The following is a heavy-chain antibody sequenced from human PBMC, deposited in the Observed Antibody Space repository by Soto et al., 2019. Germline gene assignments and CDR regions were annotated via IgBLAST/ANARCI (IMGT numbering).Heavy chain of an antibody. CDR1: GFTFSSYG. Sequence: GGSLRLSCAASGFTFSSYGMHWVRQAPGKGLEWVAVIWYDGSNKYYADSVKGRFTISRDNSKNTLYLQMNSLRAEDTAVYYCAREGVAAAGPYMDVWGQGTTVTVSS. J-gene: IGHJ6*03. CDR3: AREGVAAAGPYMDV. V-gene: IGHV3-33*01. D-gene: IGHD6-13*01. CDR2: IWYDGSNK.